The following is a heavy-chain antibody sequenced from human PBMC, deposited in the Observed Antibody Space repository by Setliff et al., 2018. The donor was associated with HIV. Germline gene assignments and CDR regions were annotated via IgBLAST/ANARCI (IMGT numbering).Heavy chain of an antibody. CDR3: TRHPLRPGIAGYFYFVGV. J-gene: IGHJ6*03. D-gene: IGHD3-9*01. CDR1: GYSFPNDW. CDR2: IFPGDSET. Sequence: GESLKISCKDSGYSFPNDWIGWVRQMPGKGLEWVAIIFPGDSETRYSPSFEGLVTISADRSINTVYLQWSSLRASDTAIYYCTRHPLRPGIAGYFYFVGVWGTGTTVTVSS. V-gene: IGHV5-51*01.